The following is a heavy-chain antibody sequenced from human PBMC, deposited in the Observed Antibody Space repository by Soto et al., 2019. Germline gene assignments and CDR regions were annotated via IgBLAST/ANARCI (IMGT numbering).Heavy chain of an antibody. J-gene: IGHJ4*02. D-gene: IGHD3-10*01. V-gene: IGHV3-30*18. CDR3: AKTITIVGGSSTGRGALLDY. CDR2: ISNDGNHE. CDR1: GFTFSAFG. Sequence: QVQLVESGGGVVQPGRSLRLSCAASGFTFSAFGMHWVRQAPGKGLEWVAVISNDGNHEYYADSVKGRFSISRDNSKNTFYLQMNSLSSEDTAVYFCAKTITIVGGSSTGRGALLDYWGQGILGTVSS.